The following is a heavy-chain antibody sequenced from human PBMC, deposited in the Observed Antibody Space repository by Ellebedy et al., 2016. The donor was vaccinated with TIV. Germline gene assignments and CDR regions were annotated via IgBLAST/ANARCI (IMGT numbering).Heavy chain of an antibody. Sequence: GESLKISCAASGFTFSSYAMSWVRQAPGKGLEWVSTISSTGSRTYYADSVEGRFLISRDNSKKTLYLQMNGLRVEDTEIYYCAKGRGGGSDSSAPRYYFDYWGLGTLVTVSS. CDR1: GFTFSSYA. D-gene: IGHD3-22*01. CDR2: ISSTGSRT. V-gene: IGHV3-23*01. CDR3: AKGRGGGSDSSAPRYYFDY. J-gene: IGHJ4*02.